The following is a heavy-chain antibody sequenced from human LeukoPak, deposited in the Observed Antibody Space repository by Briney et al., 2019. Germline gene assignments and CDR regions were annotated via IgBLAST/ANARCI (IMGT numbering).Heavy chain of an antibody. CDR2: ISGSGGST. CDR1: GFTFSSYG. D-gene: IGHD3-16*02. Sequence: PGGSLRLSCAASGFTFSSYGMSWVRQAPGKGLEWVSAISGSGGSTYYADSVKGRFTISRDNSKNSLYLQMNSLRAEDTAVYYCARAFGFPYYDYVWGSYRLARGAFDIWGQGTMVTVSS. V-gene: IGHV3-23*01. J-gene: IGHJ3*02. CDR3: ARAFGFPYYDYVWGSYRLARGAFDI.